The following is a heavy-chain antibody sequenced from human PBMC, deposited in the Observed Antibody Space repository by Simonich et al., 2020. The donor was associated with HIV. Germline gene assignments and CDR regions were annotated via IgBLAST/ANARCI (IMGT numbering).Heavy chain of an antibody. CDR1: GGTFSSYA. D-gene: IGHD3-10*01. CDR2: IIPSFGTA. J-gene: IGHJ3*02. V-gene: IGHV1-69*13. CDR3: ATHGPGSYSSALDI. Sequence: QVQLVQSGAEVRKPGSSVKVSCKASGGTFSSYAISWVRQAPGQGLEWMGGIIPSFGTATDYAQKFQGRVTITADKSTSIAYMELSRLRSDDTAVYYCATHGPGSYSSALDIWGQGTMVTVSS.